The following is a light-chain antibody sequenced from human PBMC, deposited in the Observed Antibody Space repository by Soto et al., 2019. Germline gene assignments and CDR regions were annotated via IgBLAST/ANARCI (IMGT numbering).Light chain of an antibody. CDR1: QGISSY. V-gene: IGKV1-9*01. J-gene: IGKJ3*01. Sequence: DIQLTQSPSFLSASVGDRVTITCRASQGISSYLAWYQQKPGKAPKLLIYAASTLQSGVPSRFSGSGSGTEFTLTISSLQPEDFATYYCQQLNSYHPPFGPGTKVDIK. CDR2: AAS. CDR3: QQLNSYHPP.